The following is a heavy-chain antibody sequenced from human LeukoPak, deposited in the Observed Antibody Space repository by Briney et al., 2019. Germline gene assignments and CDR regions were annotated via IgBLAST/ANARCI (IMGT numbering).Heavy chain of an antibody. Sequence: PAGSLRLSCAASGFTFSSYSMNWVRQAPGKGLEWVSYISSSSSTIYYADSVKGRFTISRDNAKNSLYLQMNSLRAEDTAVYYCARPYGSGSFFYYYYYMDVWGKGTTVTVSS. J-gene: IGHJ6*03. CDR1: GFTFSSYS. CDR2: ISSSSSTI. D-gene: IGHD3-10*01. CDR3: ARPYGSGSFFYYYYYMDV. V-gene: IGHV3-48*04.